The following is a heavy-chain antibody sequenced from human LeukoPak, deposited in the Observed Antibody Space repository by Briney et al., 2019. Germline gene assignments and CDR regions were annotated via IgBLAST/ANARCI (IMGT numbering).Heavy chain of an antibody. V-gene: IGHV1-18*01. CDR3: ARDRLWSYYYYYMDV. D-gene: IGHD5-18*01. Sequence: ASVKVSCKASGYTFTSYGISWVRRAPGQGLEWMGWISAYNGNTNYAQKLQGRVTMTTDTSTSTAYMELRSLRSDDTAVYYCARDRLWSYYYYYMDVRGKGTTVTVSS. CDR2: ISAYNGNT. J-gene: IGHJ6*03. CDR1: GYTFTSYG.